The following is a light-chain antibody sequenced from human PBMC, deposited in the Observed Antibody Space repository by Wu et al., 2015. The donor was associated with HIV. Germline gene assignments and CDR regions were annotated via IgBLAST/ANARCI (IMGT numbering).Light chain of an antibody. Sequence: DIQMTQSPSSLSASVGDRVTITCRASQDISNSLAWYQQKPGKAPKLLLYAASNLERGVPSRFSGSGSGTEFTLTISSLQPEDFATYYCQQSYSTPFTFGPGTKVDIK. CDR3: QQSYSTPFT. V-gene: IGKV1-NL1*01. J-gene: IGKJ3*01. CDR2: AAS. CDR1: QDISNS.